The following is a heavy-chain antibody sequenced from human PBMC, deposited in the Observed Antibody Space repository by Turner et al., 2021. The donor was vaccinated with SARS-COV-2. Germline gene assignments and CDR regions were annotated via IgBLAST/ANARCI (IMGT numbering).Heavy chain of an antibody. V-gene: IGHV4-34*01. CDR3: ARGHPYIAVAVSGFDP. Sequence: QVQLQQWGAGLFKPSETLSLTCAVYGGSFSCYYWRGIRQPPGKGLEWIGEIIHSGSTSYNPSLKSRVTISLDTSKNQFSLKLSSVTAADTAVYYCARGHPYIAVAVSGFDPWGQGTLVTVSS. J-gene: IGHJ5*02. D-gene: IGHD6-19*01. CDR1: GGSFSCYY. CDR2: IIHSGST.